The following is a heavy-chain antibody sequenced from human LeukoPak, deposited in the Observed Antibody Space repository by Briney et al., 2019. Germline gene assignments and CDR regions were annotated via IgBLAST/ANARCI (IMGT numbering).Heavy chain of an antibody. CDR3: AKTTDCSGSSCYAAGGH. CDR2: ISGSGGSA. V-gene: IGHV3-23*01. Sequence: GGSLRLSCAASGFTFSSYAMSWVRQAPGKGLEWVSAISGSGGSAFYADSVKGRFTISRDNSKNTLYLQTNSLRAEDTAVYYCAKTTDCSGSSCYAAGGHWGQGTLVSVSS. D-gene: IGHD2-2*01. J-gene: IGHJ4*02. CDR1: GFTFSSYA.